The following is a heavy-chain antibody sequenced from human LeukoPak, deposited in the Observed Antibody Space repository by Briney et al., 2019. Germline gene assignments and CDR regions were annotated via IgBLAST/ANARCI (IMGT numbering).Heavy chain of an antibody. CDR1: GFTFSSYG. Sequence: GGSLRLSCAASGFTFSSYGMHWVRQAPGKGLEWVAVIWYDGSNKYYADSVKGRFTISRDNSKNTLYLQMNSLRAGDTAVYYCAKDRGKYSYGYLDYWGQGTLVTVSS. CDR2: IWYDGSNK. CDR3: AKDRGKYSYGYLDY. D-gene: IGHD5-18*01. J-gene: IGHJ4*02. V-gene: IGHV3-33*06.